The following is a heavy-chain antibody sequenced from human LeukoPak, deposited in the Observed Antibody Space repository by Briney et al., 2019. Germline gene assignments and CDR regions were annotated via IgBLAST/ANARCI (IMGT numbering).Heavy chain of an antibody. J-gene: IGHJ4*02. CDR1: GYTFTSYD. V-gene: IGHV1-8*01. D-gene: IGHD4-17*01. CDR2: MNPKSGYS. CDR3: ARTDGDLDY. Sequence: GASVRVSCKASGYTFTSYDINWVRQAPGQGLEWMGWMNPKSGYSGSAQKFQGRVTLTRTTSITTAYMELSSLRSEDTALYYCARTDGDLDYWGQGTLVTVSS.